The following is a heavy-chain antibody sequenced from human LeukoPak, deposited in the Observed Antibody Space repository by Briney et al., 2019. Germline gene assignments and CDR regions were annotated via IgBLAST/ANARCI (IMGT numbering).Heavy chain of an antibody. CDR3: ARGGVLLWFGELLEAPSYAFDI. D-gene: IGHD3-10*01. CDR2: IYYSGST. CDR1: GGSISSYY. J-gene: IGHJ3*02. V-gene: IGHV4-59*01. Sequence: SETLSLTCTVSGGSISSYYWSWIRQPSGKGLEWIGYIYYSGSTNYNPSLKSRVTISVDTSKNQFSLKLSSVTAADTAVYYCARGGVLLWFGELLEAPSYAFDIWGQGTMVTVSS.